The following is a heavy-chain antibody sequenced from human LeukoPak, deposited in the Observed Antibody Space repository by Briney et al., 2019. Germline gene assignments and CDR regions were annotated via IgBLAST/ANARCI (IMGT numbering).Heavy chain of an antibody. CDR1: GYTFTSYG. CDR3: ARDLPSSAWASDY. J-gene: IGHJ4*02. CDR2: ISAYNGNT. V-gene: IGHV1-18*01. Sequence: ASVKVSFKASGYTFTSYGITWVRQAPGQGLEWMGWISAYNGNTNYVQNLQGRVTMTTDTSTSTAYMELRSLRSDDTAIYYCARDLPSSAWASDYWGQGTLVTVSS. D-gene: IGHD6-25*01.